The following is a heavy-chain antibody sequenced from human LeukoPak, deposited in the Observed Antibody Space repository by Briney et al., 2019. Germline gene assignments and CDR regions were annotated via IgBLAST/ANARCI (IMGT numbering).Heavy chain of an antibody. D-gene: IGHD3-10*01. Sequence: GGSLRLSCAASGFTFSSYGMHWVRQAPGKGLEWVAFTRYDGSNKYYADSVKGRFTISRDNSKNTLYLQMNSLRAEDTAVYYCAKASDYYGSGRGNHYYYYGMDVWGQGTTVTVSS. CDR2: TRYDGSNK. J-gene: IGHJ6*02. V-gene: IGHV3-30*02. CDR1: GFTFSSYG. CDR3: AKASDYYGSGRGNHYYYYGMDV.